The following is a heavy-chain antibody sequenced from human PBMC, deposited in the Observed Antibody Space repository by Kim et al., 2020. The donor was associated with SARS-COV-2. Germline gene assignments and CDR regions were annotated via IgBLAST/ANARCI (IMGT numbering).Heavy chain of an antibody. CDR3: ARDIDYYDSSGYYSTYYYYYGMDV. J-gene: IGHJ6*02. CDR2: ISSSSSYI. D-gene: IGHD3-22*01. V-gene: IGHV3-21*01. Sequence: GGSLRLSCAASGFTFSSYSMNWVRQAPGKGLEWVSSISSSSSYIYYADSVKGRFTISRDNAKNSLYLQMNSLRAEDTAVYYCARDIDYYDSSGYYSTYYYYYGMDVWGQGTTVTVSS. CDR1: GFTFSSYS.